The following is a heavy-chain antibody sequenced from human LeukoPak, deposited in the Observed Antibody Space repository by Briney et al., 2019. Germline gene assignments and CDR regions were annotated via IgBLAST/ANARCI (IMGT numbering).Heavy chain of an antibody. D-gene: IGHD3-3*01. Sequence: GASVKVSCKASGYTFTGYYMHWVRQAPGQGLEWMGWINPNRGVTNYAQKFQGRVTMTRDTSISTAYMELSRLRSDDTAVYYCAAYYCFWSGYYGSAWFDPWGQGTLVTVSS. CDR1: GYTFTGYY. CDR3: AAYYCFWSGYYGSAWFDP. CDR2: INPNRGVT. V-gene: IGHV1-2*02. J-gene: IGHJ5*02.